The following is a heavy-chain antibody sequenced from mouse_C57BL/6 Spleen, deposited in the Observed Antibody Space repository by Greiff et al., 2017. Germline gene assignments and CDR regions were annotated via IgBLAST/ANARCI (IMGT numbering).Heavy chain of an antibody. CDR3: TRREIYYDYDGYYFDY. CDR2: IDPETGGT. J-gene: IGHJ2*01. V-gene: IGHV1-15*01. Sequence: VKVVESGAELVRPGASVTLSCKASGYTFTDYEMHWVKQTPVHGLEWIGAIDPETGGTAYNQKFTGRAIRTADKSSSTAYMELRSLTSEDSAVYYCTRREIYYDYDGYYFDYWGQGTTLTVSS. D-gene: IGHD2-4*01. CDR1: GYTFTDYE.